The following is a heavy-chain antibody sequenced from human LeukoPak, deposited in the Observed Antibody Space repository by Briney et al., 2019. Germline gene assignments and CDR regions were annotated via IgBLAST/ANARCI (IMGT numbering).Heavy chain of an antibody. CDR3: ARETGI. J-gene: IGHJ3*02. V-gene: IGHV3-30-3*01. Sequence: LSLTCIVSGGSISSYYWSWVRQAPGKGLEWVAVISYDGSNKYYADSVKGRFTISRDNSKNTLYLQMNSLRAEDTAVYYCARETGIWGQGTMVTVSS. CDR2: ISYDGSNK. CDR1: GGSISSYY.